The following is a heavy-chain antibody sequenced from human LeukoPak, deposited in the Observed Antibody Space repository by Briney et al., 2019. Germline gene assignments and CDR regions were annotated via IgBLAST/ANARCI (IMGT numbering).Heavy chain of an antibody. CDR3: ARGAGVTTALLYYYYYMDV. Sequence: SETLSLTCTVSGGSISSGSYYWSWIRQPAGKGLEWIGRIYTSGSTNYNPSLKSRVTMSVDTSKNQFSLRLSSVTAADTAVYYCARGAGVTTALLYYYYYMDVWGKGTTVTVSS. J-gene: IGHJ6*03. V-gene: IGHV4-61*02. CDR1: GGSISSGSYY. CDR2: IYTSGST. D-gene: IGHD4-11*01.